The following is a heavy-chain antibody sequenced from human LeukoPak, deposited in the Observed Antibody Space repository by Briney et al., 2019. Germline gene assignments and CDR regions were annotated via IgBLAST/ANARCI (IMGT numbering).Heavy chain of an antibody. CDR1: GFTLSTYW. V-gene: IGHV3-74*01. CDR3: ARPRNRHASAFDY. D-gene: IGHD3-16*01. CDR2: INSDGTTT. Sequence: GGSLRLSCAASGFTLSTYWMHWVRQAPGKGLVWVSRINSDGTTTNYAAFVKGRFTISRDNAKNTLYLQMNRLRAEDTAVYYCARPRNRHASAFDYWGQGTLVTVSS. J-gene: IGHJ4*02.